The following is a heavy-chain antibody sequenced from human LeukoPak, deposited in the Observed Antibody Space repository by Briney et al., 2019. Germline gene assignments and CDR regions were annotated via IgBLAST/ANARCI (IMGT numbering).Heavy chain of an antibody. CDR3: PRGGYGPGSHYRF. CDR1: GGSFTGYY. D-gene: IGHD3-10*01. V-gene: IGHV4-34*01. Sequence: SETLSLTCAFYGGSFTGYYWSWIRQSPGKGREWIGGINHSGQIDYNTSLNSGVTISVDTSRNQFYLHLNSVNAADTAVYYCPRGGYGPGSHYRFWGQGTLVTVSS. J-gene: IGHJ4*02. CDR2: INHSGQI.